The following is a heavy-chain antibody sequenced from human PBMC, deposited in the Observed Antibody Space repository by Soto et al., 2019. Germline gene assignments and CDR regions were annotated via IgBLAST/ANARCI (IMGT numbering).Heavy chain of an antibody. CDR2: ISHDGINK. CDR1: GFSFSSYA. D-gene: IGHD6-19*01. V-gene: IGHV3-30-3*01. Sequence: QVRLVESGGGVVQPGRSLRLSCTASGFSFSSYAMYWFRQPPGKGLEGVAVISHDGINKHYADSLKGRVTVSRDNSNHSLDLQLNSLRGEDTAMYYCARDMYSSDYFVKWFEPWGQGTLVTVSS. J-gene: IGHJ5*02. CDR3: ARDMYSSDYFVKWFEP.